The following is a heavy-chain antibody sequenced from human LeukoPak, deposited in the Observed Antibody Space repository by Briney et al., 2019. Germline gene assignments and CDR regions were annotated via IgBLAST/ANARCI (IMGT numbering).Heavy chain of an antibody. CDR3: AGDRDGYIDY. CDR2: INPNNGGT. D-gene: IGHD5-24*01. Sequence: ASVKVSCKASGYTFSGYYIHWVRQAPGQGLEWMGWINPNNGGTGYAQKFQGRVTMTRDTSISTAYMELSRLRSDDTAVYYCAGDRDGYIDYWGQGTLVTVSS. J-gene: IGHJ4*02. CDR1: GYTFSGYY. V-gene: IGHV1-2*02.